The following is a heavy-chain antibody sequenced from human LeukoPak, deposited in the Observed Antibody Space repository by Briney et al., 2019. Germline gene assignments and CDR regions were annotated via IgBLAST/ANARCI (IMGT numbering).Heavy chain of an antibody. Sequence: GGSLRLSCAASGFTFSSYSMNWVRQAPGKGLEWVSYISRSSSTIYYADSVKGRFTISRDNAKNSLYLQMNSLRAEDTAVYYCARPNYYYDSSGFVYWGQGTLVTVSS. CDR1: GFTFSSYS. J-gene: IGHJ4*02. CDR3: ARPNYYYDSSGFVY. D-gene: IGHD3-22*01. CDR2: ISRSSSTI. V-gene: IGHV3-48*04.